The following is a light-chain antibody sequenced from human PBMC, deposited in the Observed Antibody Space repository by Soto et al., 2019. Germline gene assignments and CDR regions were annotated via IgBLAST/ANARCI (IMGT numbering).Light chain of an antibody. CDR1: QDIGTY. V-gene: IGKV1-39*01. J-gene: IGKJ5*01. CDR3: QQRYTTPRIT. Sequence: DIQMTQSPSSLSASIGDSVTITCRASQDIGTYLNWYQHKPGKAPKHLIYAASSLQTGVPSRFTGSGSGTEFTLTIDSLQPEDFATYYCQQRYTTPRITFGQGTQLEIK. CDR2: AAS.